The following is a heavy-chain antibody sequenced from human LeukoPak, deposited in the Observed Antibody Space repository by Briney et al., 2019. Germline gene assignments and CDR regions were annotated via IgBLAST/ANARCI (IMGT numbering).Heavy chain of an antibody. D-gene: IGHD2-2*02. CDR3: ARDNCSSTSCYTWYNWFDP. CDR1: GDSVSSNSAA. V-gene: IGHV6-1*01. CDR2: TYYRSKWYN. J-gene: IGHJ5*02. Sequence: SQTLSLTCAISGDSVSSNSAAWNWIRQSPSRGLEWLGRTYYRSKWYNDYAASVKSRITINPDTSKNQFSLQLNSVTPEDTAVYYCARDNCSSTSCYTWYNWFDPWGQGTLVTVSS.